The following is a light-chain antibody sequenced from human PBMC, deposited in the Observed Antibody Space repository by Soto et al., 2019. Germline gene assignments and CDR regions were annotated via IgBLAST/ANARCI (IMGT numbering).Light chain of an antibody. CDR1: SSDIGRYKY. CDR2: EVT. V-gene: IGLV2-14*01. CDR3: TSYTIYTPSV. J-gene: IGLJ1*01. Sequence: QSALTQPASVSGAPGQAITISCTGSSSDIGRYKYVSWYQQHPDNAPRLIIYEVTNRPSGVSSRFSGSKSHNTASLTISGLQAEDEADYYCTSYTIYTPSVFGARTMATVL.